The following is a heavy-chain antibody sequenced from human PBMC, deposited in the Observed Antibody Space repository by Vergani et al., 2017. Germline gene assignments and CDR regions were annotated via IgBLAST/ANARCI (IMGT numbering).Heavy chain of an antibody. CDR1: GDSIISRSYY. D-gene: IGHD3-16*01. CDR2: IYNSGNG. V-gene: IGHV4-39*01. J-gene: IGHJ2*01. CDR3: ASGKYYSDSTSHFRGRYFDV. Sequence: QMQLQESGPGLVKASETLSLTCTVSGDSIISRSYYWGWIRQPPGKGVEWIGSIYNSGNGDSSSSLKSRVTISADTSKNQFSLRLTSVTAADTAVYYCASGKYYSDSTSHFRGRYFDVGGRGTLGTVPS.